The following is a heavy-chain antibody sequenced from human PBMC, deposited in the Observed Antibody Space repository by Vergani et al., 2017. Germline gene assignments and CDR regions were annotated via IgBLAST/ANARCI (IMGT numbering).Heavy chain of an antibody. CDR3: AKDFSPPTKDGDLLMIAY. CDR1: GFTFDDYA. CDR2: ISWNSGSI. D-gene: IGHD4-17*01. Sequence: EVQLVESGGGLVQPGRSLRLSCAASGFTFDDYAMHWVRQAPGKGLEWVSGISWNSGSIGYADSVKGRFTISRDNAKNSLYLQMNSLRAEDTALYYCAKDFSPPTKDGDLLMIAYWGQGTLVTVSS. J-gene: IGHJ4*02. V-gene: IGHV3-9*01.